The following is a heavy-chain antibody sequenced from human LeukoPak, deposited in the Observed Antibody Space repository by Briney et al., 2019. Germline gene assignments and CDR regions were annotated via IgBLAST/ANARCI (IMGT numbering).Heavy chain of an antibody. Sequence: GGSLRLSCAASGFTFSSYGMHWLRQAPGKGLEGVAFIRYDGSNKYYADSVKGRFTISRDNSKNTLYLQMNSLRAEDTAVYYCAKDPKVLLWFGESRGFDYWGQGTLVTVSS. CDR2: IRYDGSNK. CDR3: AKDPKVLLWFGESRGFDY. J-gene: IGHJ4*02. V-gene: IGHV3-30*02. D-gene: IGHD3-10*01. CDR1: GFTFSSYG.